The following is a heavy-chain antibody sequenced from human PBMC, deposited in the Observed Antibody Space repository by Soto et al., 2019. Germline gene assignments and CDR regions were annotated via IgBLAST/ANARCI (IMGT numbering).Heavy chain of an antibody. Sequence: SVKVSCKASGGTFSSYAISWVRQAPGQGLEWMGGIIPIFGTANYAQKFQGRVTITSDESTSTAYMELSSLRSEDTAVYYCARGRKYSSRFGNNWFDPWGQGTLVTVSS. J-gene: IGHJ5*02. V-gene: IGHV1-69*13. CDR2: IIPIFGTA. CDR1: GGTFSSYA. CDR3: ARGRKYSSRFGNNWFDP. D-gene: IGHD3-22*01.